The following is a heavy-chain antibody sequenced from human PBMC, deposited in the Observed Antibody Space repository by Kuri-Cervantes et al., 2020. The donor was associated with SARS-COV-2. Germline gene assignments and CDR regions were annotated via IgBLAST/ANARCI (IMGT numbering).Heavy chain of an antibody. CDR1: GGTFSSYA. J-gene: IGHJ4*02. Sequence: ASVKVSCKASGGTFSSYAISWVRQAPGQGLEWMGWISAYNGNTNYAQKLQGRVTMTTDTSTSTAYMELRSLRSDDTAVYYCARGRYYGSGSYTNYYWGQGTLVTVSS. D-gene: IGHD3-10*01. CDR3: ARGRYYGSGSYTNYY. V-gene: IGHV1-18*01. CDR2: ISAYNGNT.